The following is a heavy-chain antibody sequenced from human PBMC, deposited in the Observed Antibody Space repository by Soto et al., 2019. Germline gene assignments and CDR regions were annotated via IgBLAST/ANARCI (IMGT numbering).Heavy chain of an antibody. CDR1: GFTFSSYS. J-gene: IGHJ4*02. Sequence: VQLVESGGGLVKPGGSLRLSCAASGFTFSSYSMNWVRQAPGKGLEWVSSISSSSSYIYYADSVKGRFTISRDNAKNSLYLQMNSLRAEDTAVYYCARGVLRYFDWLSPVDYWGQGTLVTVSS. D-gene: IGHD3-9*01. CDR2: ISSSSSYI. CDR3: ARGVLRYFDWLSPVDY. V-gene: IGHV3-21*01.